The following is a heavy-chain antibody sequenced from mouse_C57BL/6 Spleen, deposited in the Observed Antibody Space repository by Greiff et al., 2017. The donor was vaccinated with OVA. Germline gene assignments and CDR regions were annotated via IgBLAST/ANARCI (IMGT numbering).Heavy chain of an antibody. V-gene: IGHV1-61*01. D-gene: IGHD1-1*01. CDR3: ARGGYYYGSSPFAY. CDR2: IYPSDSET. Sequence: QVQLQQPGAELVRPGSSVKLSCKASGYTFTSYWMDWVKQRPGQGLEWIGNIYPSDSETHYNQKFKDKATLTVDKSSSTAYMQLSSLTSEDSAVYYWARGGYYYGSSPFAYWGQGTLVTVSA. CDR1: GYTFTSYW. J-gene: IGHJ3*01.